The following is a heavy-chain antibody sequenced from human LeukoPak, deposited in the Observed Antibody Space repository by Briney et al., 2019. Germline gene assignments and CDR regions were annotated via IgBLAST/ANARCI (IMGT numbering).Heavy chain of an antibody. CDR3: AKDIGYSGYDWYYFDY. V-gene: IGHV3-9*01. J-gene: IGHJ4*02. CDR1: GFTFDDYA. Sequence: PGRSLRLSRAASGFTFDDYAMHWVRQAPGKGLEWVSGISWNSGSIGYADSVKGRFTISRDNAKNSLYLQMNSLRAEDTALYYCAKDIGYSGYDWYYFDYWGQGTLVTVSS. CDR2: ISWNSGSI. D-gene: IGHD5-12*01.